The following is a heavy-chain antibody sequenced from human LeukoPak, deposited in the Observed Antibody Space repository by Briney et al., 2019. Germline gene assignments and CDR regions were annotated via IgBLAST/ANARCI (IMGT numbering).Heavy chain of an antibody. CDR3: AREGVRAEMATIGNYFDY. J-gene: IGHJ4*02. D-gene: IGHD5-24*01. CDR1: GYTFTGYY. CDR2: INPNSGGT. V-gene: IGHV1-2*02. Sequence: ASAKVSCKASGYTFTGYYMHWVRQAPGQGLEWMGWINPNSGGTNYAQRFQGRVTMTRDTSISTAYMELSRLRSDDTAVYYCAREGVRAEMATIGNYFDYWGQGTLVTVSS.